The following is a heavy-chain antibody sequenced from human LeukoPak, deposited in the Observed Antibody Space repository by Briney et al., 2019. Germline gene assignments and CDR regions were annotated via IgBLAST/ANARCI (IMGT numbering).Heavy chain of an antibody. J-gene: IGHJ6*02. V-gene: IGHV3-23*01. CDR1: GFTFSSYA. D-gene: IGHD3-10*01. CDR2: ISGSGGST. Sequence: GGSLRLSCAASGFTFSSYAMSWVRQAPGKGLEWVSAISGSGGSTYYADSVKGRFTISRDNSKNTLYLQMNSLRAEDTAVYFCARQYGSGSHVSGSFGMDVWGQGTTVIVSS. CDR3: ARQYGSGSHVSGSFGMDV.